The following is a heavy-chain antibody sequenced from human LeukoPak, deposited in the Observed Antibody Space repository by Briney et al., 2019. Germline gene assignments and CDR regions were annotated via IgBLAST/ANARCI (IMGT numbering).Heavy chain of an antibody. D-gene: IGHD6-13*01. CDR2: ISRGGDST. J-gene: IGHJ4*02. CDR3: AHISSSWPDY. V-gene: IGHV3-23*01. Sequence: GSLRLSCATSGFSFSGYVMSWVRQAPGKGLEWVSEISRGGDSTYADSVKGRFTISRDNSKNTLFLQMNSLRAEDTAVYYCAHISSSWPDYWGQGTLVTVSS. CDR1: GFSFSGYV.